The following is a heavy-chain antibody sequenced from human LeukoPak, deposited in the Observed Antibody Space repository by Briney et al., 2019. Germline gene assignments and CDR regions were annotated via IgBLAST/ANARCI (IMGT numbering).Heavy chain of an antibody. CDR2: FYSGGTT. J-gene: IGHJ6*03. V-gene: IGHV3-53*01. CDR1: GFTVSSSY. Sequence: PGGSLRLSCVASGFTVSSSYMGWVRQAPGKGLEWVSVFYSGGTTYYPDSVKGRFTISRDNSESTLFLQMDNLGAEDTAVYYCARLEQNSFYYMDVWGKGTTVTVSS. CDR3: ARLEQNSFYYMDV. D-gene: IGHD1-1*01.